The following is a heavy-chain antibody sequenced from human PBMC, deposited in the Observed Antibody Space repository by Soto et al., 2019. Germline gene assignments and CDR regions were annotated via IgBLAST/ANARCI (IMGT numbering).Heavy chain of an antibody. D-gene: IGHD3-16*01. CDR2: MNPGSGDT. V-gene: IGHV1-8*01. CDR3: ARMATFGSLNWFDP. CDR1: GYSFTNND. Sequence: ASVKVSCKASGYSFTNNDVSWVRQATGQGLEWMGWMNPGSGDTGYAQKFQGRVTMTRDISIATAYMELSSLRSDDTAIYYCARMATFGSLNWFDPWGQGTLVPASS. J-gene: IGHJ5*02.